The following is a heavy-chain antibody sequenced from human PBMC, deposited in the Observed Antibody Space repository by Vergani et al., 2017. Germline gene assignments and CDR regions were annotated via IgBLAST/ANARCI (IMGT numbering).Heavy chain of an antibody. D-gene: IGHD6-13*01. CDR2: ISGSGGST. CDR1: GFTFSSYA. CDR3: AKDPLPHRAGIAAAGTTH. V-gene: IGHV3-23*01. J-gene: IGHJ4*02. Sequence: EVQLLESGGGLVQPGGSLRLSCAASGFTFSSYAMSWVRQAPGKGLEGLSAISGSGGSTYYADSVKGRFTISRDNSKNTLYLQMNSLRAEDTAVYYCAKDPLPHRAGIAAAGTTHWGQGTLVTVSS.